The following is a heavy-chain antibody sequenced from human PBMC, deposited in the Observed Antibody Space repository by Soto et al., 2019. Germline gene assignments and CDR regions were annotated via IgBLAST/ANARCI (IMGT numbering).Heavy chain of an antibody. CDR2: ISADGDTK. V-gene: IGHV3-30-3*01. CDR1: GFTFSDNI. Sequence: GGSLRLCCAASGFTFSDNILHWVRQAPSKGLEWLAFISADGDTKYYADSVKGRFTISRDNSKNTLYLQMNSLRREDTSVYYCLGGIGYSYGYHAFDLWGQGTMVTVSS. CDR3: LGGIGYSYGYHAFDL. D-gene: IGHD5-18*01. J-gene: IGHJ3*01.